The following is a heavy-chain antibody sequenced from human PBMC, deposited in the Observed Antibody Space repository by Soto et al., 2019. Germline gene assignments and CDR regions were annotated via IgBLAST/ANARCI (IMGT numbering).Heavy chain of an antibody. J-gene: IGHJ5*02. CDR1: GYAFTNHD. Sequence: ASVKVSCKASGYAFTNHDVSWVRQATGQGLEWMGWMNPGSGDTGYAQKFQGRVTMTRDISIATAYMELNSLTSEDTAIYYCARMESFGSLNWFDPWGQGTLVPVSS. CDR2: MNPGSGDT. V-gene: IGHV1-8*02. CDR3: ARMESFGSLNWFDP. D-gene: IGHD5-18*01.